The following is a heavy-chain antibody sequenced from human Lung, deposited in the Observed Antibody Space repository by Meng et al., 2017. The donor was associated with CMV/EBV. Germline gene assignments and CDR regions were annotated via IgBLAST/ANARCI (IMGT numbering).Heavy chain of an antibody. Sequence: SEXVSCKASVYTFIGYYMHWVRQAPGQGLEWVGWINPNSGSTNLAQMFQGRVTMARDTSTRPVYMELRSLGFDDTAVYYFGRGVGFQFPDYWGQGTLVTVSS. CDR2: INPNSGST. V-gene: IGHV1-2*02. J-gene: IGHJ4*02. CDR3: GRGVGFQFPDY. CDR1: VYTFIGYY.